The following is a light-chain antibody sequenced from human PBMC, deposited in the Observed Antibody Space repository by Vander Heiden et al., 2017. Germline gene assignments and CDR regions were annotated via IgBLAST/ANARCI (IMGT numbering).Light chain of an antibody. CDR2: STN. J-gene: IGLJ2*01. CDR3: VLYVGSGISV. Sequence: TVVPQEPSLSVSPGGTVTLTCGLSSGPASANPYPSCYHHTPCQSPRTHIYSTNTRSTGVPERFGGSNLENKAALTITGAQADDESDYYCVLYVGSGISVFGGGTKLTVL. CDR1: SGPASANPY. V-gene: IGLV8-61*01.